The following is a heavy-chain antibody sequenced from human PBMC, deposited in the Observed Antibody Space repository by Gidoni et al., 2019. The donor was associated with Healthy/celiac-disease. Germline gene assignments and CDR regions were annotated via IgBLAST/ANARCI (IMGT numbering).Heavy chain of an antibody. V-gene: IGHV3-7*01. CDR2: IKQDGSEK. Sequence: EVQPVESGGGSVQPGGPLRLSCAASGFTFSSYWMSWVRQAPGRGRGWVANIKQDGSEKYYVDSMEDRFTISRDNAKNSLYLQMNGLKAEDTAVYYCATPGEEDSDYWGQGTLVTVSS. CDR3: ATPGEEDSDY. CDR1: GFTFSSYW. J-gene: IGHJ4*02. D-gene: IGHD1-26*01.